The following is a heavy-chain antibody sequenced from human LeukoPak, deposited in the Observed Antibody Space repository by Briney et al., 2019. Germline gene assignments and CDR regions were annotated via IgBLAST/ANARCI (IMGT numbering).Heavy chain of an antibody. V-gene: IGHV3-30*02. CDR2: IRYDGSNK. J-gene: IGHJ4*02. CDR1: GFTFSSYG. D-gene: IGHD5-18*01. Sequence: PGGSLRLSCVASGFTFSSYGMHWVRQAPGKGLEWVAFIRYDGSNKYYADSVKGRFTISRDNSKNTLYLQMNSLRAEDTAVYYCAKVRILGSSGYSYGSPFDYWGQGTLVTVSS. CDR3: AKVRILGSSGYSYGSPFDY.